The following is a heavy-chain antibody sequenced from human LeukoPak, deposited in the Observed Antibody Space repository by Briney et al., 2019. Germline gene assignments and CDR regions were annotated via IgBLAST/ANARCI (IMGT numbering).Heavy chain of an antibody. CDR3: ARGGVGIAAAADY. CDR2: INPNNGGT. CDR1: GYTFTGYY. V-gene: IGHV1-2*04. D-gene: IGHD6-13*01. Sequence: ASVKVSCKASGYTFTGYYMHWVRQAPGQGLEWMGRINPNNGGTNYAQKFQGWVTMTRDTSISTAYMELSRLRSDDTAVYYCARGGVGIAAAADYWGQGTLVTVSS. J-gene: IGHJ4*02.